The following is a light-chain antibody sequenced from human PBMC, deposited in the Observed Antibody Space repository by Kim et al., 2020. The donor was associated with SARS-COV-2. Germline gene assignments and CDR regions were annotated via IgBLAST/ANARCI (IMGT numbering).Light chain of an antibody. CDR2: DVT. V-gene: IGLV2-14*03. CDR3: ASYTTSNTLAI. Sequence: QSALTQPASVSGSPGQSITISCTGTSGDIGAYNYVSRYQQHPGKSPKLIIFDVTNRPSGVSNRFSASKSGNTASLTISGLQAEDEADYFCASYTTSNTLAIFGGGTQLTVL. CDR1: SGDIGAYNY. J-gene: IGLJ2*01.